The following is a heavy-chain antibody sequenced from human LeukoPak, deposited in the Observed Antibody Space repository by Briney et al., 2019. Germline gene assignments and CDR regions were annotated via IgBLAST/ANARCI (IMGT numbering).Heavy chain of an antibody. J-gene: IGHJ4*02. CDR3: ARDDRGYSYGTIDY. Sequence: PGRSLRLSCAASGFTFSSYAMHWVRQAPGKGLEWVAVISYDGSNKYYADSVKGRFTISRDNSKNTLYLQMNSLRAEDTAVYYCARDDRGYSYGTIDYWGQGTLVTVSS. CDR2: ISYDGSNK. V-gene: IGHV3-30*04. D-gene: IGHD5-18*01. CDR1: GFTFSSYA.